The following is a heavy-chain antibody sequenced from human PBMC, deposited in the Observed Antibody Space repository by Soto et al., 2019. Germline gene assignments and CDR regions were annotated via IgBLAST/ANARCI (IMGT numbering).Heavy chain of an antibody. CDR1: GGSINSGNYY. CDR3: ARVGGQRVLDY. CDR2: IYYSGSA. V-gene: IGHV4-30-4*01. Sequence: PSETLSLTCTVSGGSINSGNYYWSCIRQHPEKGLEWIGYIYYSGSASYKTSLNSRVTISIDTSKYHFSLNLTSVPAAHTAVHCCARVGGQRVLDYWGQGTRVSVS. J-gene: IGHJ4*02. D-gene: IGHD3-16*01.